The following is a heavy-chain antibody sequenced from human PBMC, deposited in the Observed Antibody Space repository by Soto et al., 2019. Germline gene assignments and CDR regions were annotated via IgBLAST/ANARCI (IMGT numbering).Heavy chain of an antibody. V-gene: IGHV4-30-2*01. D-gene: IGHD6-19*01. CDR1: CGSISSGGSS. Sequence: SETLSLTCAVSCGSISSGGSSWSWIRQPPGKGLEWIGYIYHSGSTYYNPSLKSRVTISVDRSKNQFSLKLSSVTAADTAVYYCARSGDSSGPVALGYWGQGTLVTGS. CDR3: ARSGDSSGPVALGY. CDR2: IYHSGST. J-gene: IGHJ4*02.